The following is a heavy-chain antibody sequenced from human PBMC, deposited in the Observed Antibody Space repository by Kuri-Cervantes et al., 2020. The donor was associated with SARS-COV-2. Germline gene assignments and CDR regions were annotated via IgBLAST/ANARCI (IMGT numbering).Heavy chain of an antibody. J-gene: IGHJ6*02. V-gene: IGHV1-2*04. CDR3: ARARVRGLITAYYYYGMDV. CDR2: INPNSGGT. Sequence: ASVKVSCKASGYTFTGYYIHWVRQAPGQGLEWMGWINPNSGGTNYAQKFQGWVTMTRDTSINTAHMELSRLRSDDTAVYYCARARVRGLITAYYYYGMDVWGQGTTVTVSS. D-gene: IGHD3-10*01. CDR1: GYTFTGYY.